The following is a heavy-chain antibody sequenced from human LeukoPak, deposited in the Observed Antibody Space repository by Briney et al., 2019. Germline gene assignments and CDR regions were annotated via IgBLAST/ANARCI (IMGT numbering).Heavy chain of an antibody. J-gene: IGHJ4*02. CDR2: IRYDGTNK. CDR1: AFTFSNYG. CDR3: ASGSCLEDY. Sequence: GGSLRLSCAASAFTFSNYGMHWVRQAPGKGLEWVAFIRYDGTNKYYADSAKGRFTISSDNSKNTLYLQMNSLRAEDTAVYYCASGSCLEDYWGQGTLVTVSS. D-gene: IGHD2-15*01. V-gene: IGHV3-30*02.